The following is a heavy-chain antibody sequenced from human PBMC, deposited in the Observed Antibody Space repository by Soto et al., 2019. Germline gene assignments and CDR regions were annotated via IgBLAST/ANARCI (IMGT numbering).Heavy chain of an antibody. CDR2: IYYSGST. V-gene: IGHV4-39*01. Sequence: QLQLQESGPGLVKPSETLSLTCTVSGGSISSSSYYWGWIRQPPGKGLEWIGSIYYSGSTYYNPSLKSRVTISVDTSKNQFSLKLSSVTAADTAVYYCARQRGTGVVAASGDDDAFDIWGQGTMVTVSS. CDR3: ARQRGTGVVAASGDDDAFDI. CDR1: GGSISSSSYY. D-gene: IGHD2-15*01. J-gene: IGHJ3*02.